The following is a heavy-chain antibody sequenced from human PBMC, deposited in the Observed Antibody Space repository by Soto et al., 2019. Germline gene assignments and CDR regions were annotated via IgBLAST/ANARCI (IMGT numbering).Heavy chain of an antibody. V-gene: IGHV4-4*02. Sequence: PSETLSLTCAVSGGSISSSNWWCWVRQPPGKGLEWIGEIYHSGSTNYNPSLKSRVTISVDKSKNQFSLKLSSVTAADTAVYYFASGVVLVPALYYGMDVWGQGTTVTVSS. CDR1: GGSISSSNW. J-gene: IGHJ6*02. CDR3: ASGVVLVPALYYGMDV. D-gene: IGHD2-2*01. CDR2: IYHSGST.